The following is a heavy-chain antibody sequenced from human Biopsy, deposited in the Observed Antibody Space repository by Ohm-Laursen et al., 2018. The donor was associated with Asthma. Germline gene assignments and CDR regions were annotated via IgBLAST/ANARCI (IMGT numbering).Heavy chain of an antibody. V-gene: IGHV3-9*01. CDR3: AKEVFPGWELRRGPDS. CDR2: ISWNSGNI. J-gene: IGHJ4*02. CDR1: GFAFNNSS. Sequence: SLRLSCTATGFAFNNSSMTWVRQAPGKGLEWVSSISWNSGNIDYADSVKGRFTISRDNSRNTLHLQMNSLRAEDTAVYFCAKEVFPGWELRRGPDSWGQGTLVTVSS. D-gene: IGHD1-26*01.